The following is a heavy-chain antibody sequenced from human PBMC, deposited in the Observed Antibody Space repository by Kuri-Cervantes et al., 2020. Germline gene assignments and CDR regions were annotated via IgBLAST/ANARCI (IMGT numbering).Heavy chain of an antibody. CDR1: GYTFTSYG. D-gene: IGHD2-2*01. CDR2: ISAYNGDT. J-gene: IGHJ6*03. CDR3: ARGPPDIVVVPAVSWGGYMDV. V-gene: IGHV1-18*01. Sequence: ASVKVSCKASGYTFTSYGISWVRQAPGQGLEWMGWISAYNGDTNYAQKVQGRVTMTTDTSTSTADMELRSLRSDDTAVYYRARGPPDIVVVPAVSWGGYMDVWGKGTTVTVSS.